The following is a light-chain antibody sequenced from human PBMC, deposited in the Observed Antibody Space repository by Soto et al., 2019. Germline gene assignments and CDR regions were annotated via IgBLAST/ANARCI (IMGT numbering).Light chain of an antibody. CDR2: GTS. J-gene: IGKJ1*01. CDR1: PSVSSKY. V-gene: IGKV3-20*01. Sequence: ELVLPPFPGPLSLSPGASATLSCRARPSVSSKYLAWYQQKPGQAPRLLIYGTSSRATGISDRFRGSGSGIDFTLTISRLEPEDFAVYYCQQNDSSPSWRLGQGTKV. CDR3: QQNDSSPSWR.